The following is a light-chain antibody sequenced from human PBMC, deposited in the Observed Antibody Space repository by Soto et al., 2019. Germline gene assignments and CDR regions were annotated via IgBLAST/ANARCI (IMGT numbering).Light chain of an antibody. CDR2: LGS. CDR3: MPALQTPRT. Sequence: DIVMTQSPLSLPVTPGEPASISCRSSQSLLHSNGYNYLDRYLQKPGQSPQLLIYLGSNRASGVPDRFSGSGSGTDFTLKISRVEAEDVGVYYCMPALQTPRTFGQGTKVEIK. V-gene: IGKV2-28*01. J-gene: IGKJ1*01. CDR1: QSLLHSNGYNY.